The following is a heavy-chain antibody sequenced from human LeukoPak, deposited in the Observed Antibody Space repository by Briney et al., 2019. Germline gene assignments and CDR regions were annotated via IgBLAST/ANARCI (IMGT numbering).Heavy chain of an antibody. D-gene: IGHD3-22*01. V-gene: IGHV1-2*02. CDR2: INPNSGGT. J-gene: IGHJ4*02. Sequence: ASVKVSCKASGYTFTSYDINWVRQAPGQGLEWMGWINPNSGGTNYAQKFQGRVTMTRDTSISTAYMELSRLRSDDTAVYYCARDSYYYDSSGYYYAALGDYWGQGTLVTVSS. CDR3: ARDSYYYDSSGYYYAALGDY. CDR1: GYTFTSYD.